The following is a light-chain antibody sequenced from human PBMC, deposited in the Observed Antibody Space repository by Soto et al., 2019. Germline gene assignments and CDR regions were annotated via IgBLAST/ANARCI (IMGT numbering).Light chain of an antibody. CDR3: QQYTNWPKT. J-gene: IGKJ1*01. CDR1: QTIDNT. V-gene: IGKV3-15*01. CDR2: DAS. Sequence: EIVMTQSPATLSLSPGERATLSCRASQTIDNTLAWYQRKPGQAPRLLIYDASTRATGVPARFSGSGSGTDFTLTISSLQSEDFAVYYCQQYTNWPKTFGQGTKV.